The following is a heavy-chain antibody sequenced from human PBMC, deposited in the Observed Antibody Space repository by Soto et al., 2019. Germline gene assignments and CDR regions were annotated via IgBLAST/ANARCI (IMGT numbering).Heavy chain of an antibody. Sequence: ASVKVSCKASGGTFSSYAISWVRQAPGQGLEWMGGIIPIFGTANYAQKFQGRVTITADESTSTAYMELSSLRSEDTAVYYCARDGPVTIFGVVITRHGWFDPWGQGTLVTVSS. D-gene: IGHD3-3*01. CDR1: GGTFSSYA. J-gene: IGHJ5*02. CDR3: ARDGPVTIFGVVITRHGWFDP. V-gene: IGHV1-69*13. CDR2: IIPIFGTA.